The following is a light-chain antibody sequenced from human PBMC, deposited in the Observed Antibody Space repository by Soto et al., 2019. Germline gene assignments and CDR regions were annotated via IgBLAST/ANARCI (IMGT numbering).Light chain of an antibody. V-gene: IGKV3-20*01. Sequence: EIVLTQSPGTLSLSPGERATLSCSASQSVSNNYLAWYQQKPGQAPRLLIYGASNRATGIPDRFSGSGSGTDFTLTVSSLQSDDFATYYCQQYDNNPWTFGQGTRLEIK. J-gene: IGKJ5*01. CDR2: GAS. CDR1: QSVSNNY. CDR3: QQYDNNPWT.